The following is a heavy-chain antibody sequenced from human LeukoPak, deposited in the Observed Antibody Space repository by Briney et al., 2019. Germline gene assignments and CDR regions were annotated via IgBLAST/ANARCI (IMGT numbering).Heavy chain of an antibody. V-gene: IGHV4-59*12. Sequence: SETLSLTCTVSGGSISSYYWIWIRQPPGKGLEWNGYIYYSGSTNYNPSLKSRVTISVDTSKNQFSLKLTSVTAADTAVYYCARLTPTTLSLYYYYMDVWGKGTTVTVSS. CDR1: GGSISSYY. CDR3: ARLTPTTLSLYYYYMDV. J-gene: IGHJ6*03. CDR2: IYYSGST. D-gene: IGHD2/OR15-2a*01.